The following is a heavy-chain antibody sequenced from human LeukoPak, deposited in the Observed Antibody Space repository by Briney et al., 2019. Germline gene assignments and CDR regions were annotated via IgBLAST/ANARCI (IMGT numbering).Heavy chain of an antibody. D-gene: IGHD6-19*01. V-gene: IGHV1-2*02. J-gene: IGHJ2*01. CDR2: INPNSGGT. Sequence: ASVKVSCKASGYTFTGSYIHWVRQAPGQGLEWMGWINPNSGGTEFAQKFQGRVTMTRDTSISTAYMELSRLRSDDTAVYYCARRTPEAGTYWNFDLWGRGTLVTVSS. CDR3: ARRTPEAGTYWNFDL. CDR1: GYTFTGSY.